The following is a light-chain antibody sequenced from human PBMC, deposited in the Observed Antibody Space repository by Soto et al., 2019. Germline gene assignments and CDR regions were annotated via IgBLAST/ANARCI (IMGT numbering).Light chain of an antibody. V-gene: IGLV2-14*01. J-gene: IGLJ1*01. Sequence: QSALTQPASVSGSPGQSITISCTGTNSDIGFYNYVSWYQQHPGEAPKLIIYEVAKRPSGVSSRFSGSKSGNTASLTISGLQAEDEADYHCSSYTSSSPLYVFGTGTKVT. CDR2: EVA. CDR3: SSYTSSSPLYV. CDR1: NSDIGFYNY.